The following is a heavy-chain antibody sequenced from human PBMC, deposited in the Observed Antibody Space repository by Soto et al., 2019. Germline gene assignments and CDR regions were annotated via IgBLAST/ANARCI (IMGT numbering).Heavy chain of an antibody. CDR1: GGSFSGYY. V-gene: IGHV4-34*01. D-gene: IGHD4-4*01. Sequence: SETLSLTCAVYGGSFSGYYWSWIRQPPGKGLEWIGEINHSGSTNYNPSLKSRVTISVDTSKNQFSLKLSSVTAADTAVYYCARGRVSKTYYYYYMDVWGKGTTVTVSS. CDR3: ARGRVSKTYYYYYMDV. J-gene: IGHJ6*03. CDR2: INHSGST.